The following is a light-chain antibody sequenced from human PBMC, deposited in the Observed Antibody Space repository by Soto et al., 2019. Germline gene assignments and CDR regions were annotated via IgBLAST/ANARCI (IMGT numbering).Light chain of an antibody. J-gene: IGKJ5*01. CDR3: QQSHRTPIT. CDR1: QSISNY. Sequence: DIQMTQSPSSLSASVGDRVTITCRASQSISNYLNWYQQKPVKSPKVLIYSASTVQSGVPSRFSGSGSGTDFTLTITSLQPEDFATYYCQQSHRTPITFGQGTRLEIK. V-gene: IGKV1-39*01. CDR2: SAS.